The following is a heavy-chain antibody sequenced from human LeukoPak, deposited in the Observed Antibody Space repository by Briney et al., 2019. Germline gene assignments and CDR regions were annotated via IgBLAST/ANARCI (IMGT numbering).Heavy chain of an antibody. V-gene: IGHV4-39*07. CDR3: ARDGLLWFGELTLPFYMDV. CDR2: IYYSGST. J-gene: IGHJ6*03. Sequence: SETLSLTCTVSGGSISSSSYYWGWIRQPPGKGLEWTGSIYYSGSTYYNPSLKSRVTMSVDTSKNQFSLKLSSVTAADTAVYYCARDGLLWFGELTLPFYMDVWGKGTTVTVSS. CDR1: GGSISSSSYY. D-gene: IGHD3-10*01.